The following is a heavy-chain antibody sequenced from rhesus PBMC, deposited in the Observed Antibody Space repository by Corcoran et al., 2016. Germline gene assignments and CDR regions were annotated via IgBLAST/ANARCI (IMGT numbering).Heavy chain of an antibody. J-gene: IGHJ6*01. V-gene: IGHV1-111*02. CDR3: ATAVNEYSNRPYGLDS. CDR2: VDPEDGEE. D-gene: IGHD4-23*01. Sequence: EVQLVQSGAEVKKPGASVKISCKASGYTFTDYYLHWVRQAPGKGLEWMGRVDPEDGEEINAQNVQDRVTITAETATDTAYMELSSLRSEDTAVYYCATAVNEYSNRPYGLDSWGQGVVVTVSS. CDR1: GYTFTDYY.